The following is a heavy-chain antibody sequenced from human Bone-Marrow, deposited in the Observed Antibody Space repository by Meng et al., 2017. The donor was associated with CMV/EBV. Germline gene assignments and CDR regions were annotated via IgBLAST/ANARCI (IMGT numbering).Heavy chain of an antibody. CDR3: ARGVDYYDSSGYYY. V-gene: IGHV4-34*01. D-gene: IGHD3-22*01. CDR2: INHSGST. Sequence: QQWGAGLFKPSETLAPTCAVYGGSFSGYYWSWIRQPPGKGLEWIGEINHSGSTNYNPSLKSRVTISVDTSKNQFSLKLSSVTAADTAVYYRARGVDYYDSSGYYYWGQGTLVTVSS. J-gene: IGHJ4*02. CDR1: GGSFSGYY.